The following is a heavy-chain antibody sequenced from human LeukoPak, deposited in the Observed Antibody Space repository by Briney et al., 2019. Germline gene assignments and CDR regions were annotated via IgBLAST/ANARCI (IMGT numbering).Heavy chain of an antibody. CDR3: SIASTSGYYAY. D-gene: IGHD3-22*01. V-gene: IGHV3-13*01. CDR1: GFTFSSYD. CDR2: IGTGGDT. Sequence: GGSLRLSCAASGFTFSSYDMHWVRQATGKGLEWVSAIGTGGDTYYPGSVKGRFTISRENAKNSLYLQMNSLRAWDTAVYYCSIASTSGYYAYWGQGTLVTVSS. J-gene: IGHJ4*02.